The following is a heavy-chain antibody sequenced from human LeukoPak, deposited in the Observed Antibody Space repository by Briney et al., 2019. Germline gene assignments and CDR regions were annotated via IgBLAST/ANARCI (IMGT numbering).Heavy chain of an antibody. D-gene: IGHD3-22*01. V-gene: IGHV1-2*02. CDR1: GYTFTGYY. CDR3: ARSYYDSSGYYNY. J-gene: IGHJ4*02. Sequence: ASVKVSCKASGYTFTGYYMHWVRQAPGQGLEWMGWINPNSGGTDYAQKFQGRVTMTRDTSISTAHMELSRLRSDDTAVYYCARSYYDSSGYYNYWGQGTLVTVSS. CDR2: INPNSGGT.